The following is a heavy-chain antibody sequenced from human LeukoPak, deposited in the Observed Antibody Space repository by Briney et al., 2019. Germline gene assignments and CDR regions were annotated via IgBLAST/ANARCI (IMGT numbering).Heavy chain of an antibody. CDR3: ARHYSSSWILFDY. Sequence: GKSLKISCKGSGYSFTTYWIGWVRQMPGKGLEWMGIIYPGDFDTRYSPSFQGQVTISADKSISTAYLQWSSLKASDTAMYYCARHYSSSWILFDYWGQGTLVTVSS. J-gene: IGHJ4*02. V-gene: IGHV5-51*01. CDR1: GYSFTTYW. CDR2: IYPGDFDT. D-gene: IGHD6-13*01.